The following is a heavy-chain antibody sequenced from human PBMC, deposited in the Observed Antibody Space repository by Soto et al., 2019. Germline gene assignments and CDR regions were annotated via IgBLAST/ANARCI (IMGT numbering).Heavy chain of an antibody. V-gene: IGHV5-51*01. CDR2: MYPGDSDT. CDR3: ARLPRDCNKTSCYYADH. J-gene: IGHJ4*01. Sequence: EALKNSCRGPGYHLQTKWFGWVGPLPGKGLEWVGIMYPGDSDTRYNPSLQGHVTLSADVTVSTAFLQWRSLKTSDTGMYFCARLPRDCNKTSCYYADHWGHGTQVTV. CDR1: GYHLQTKW. D-gene: IGHD2-2*01.